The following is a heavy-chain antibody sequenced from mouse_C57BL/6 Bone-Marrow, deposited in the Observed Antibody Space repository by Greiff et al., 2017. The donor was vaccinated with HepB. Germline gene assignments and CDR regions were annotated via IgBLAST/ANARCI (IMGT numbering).Heavy chain of an antibody. V-gene: IGHV7-1*01. CDR1: GFNFSDFY. Sequence: EVKLMESGGGLVQSGRSLRLSCATSGFNFSDFYMEWVRQAPGKGLEWIAASRNKANDYTTEYSASVKGRFIVYRDTYQSILYLQMDALRAEDTAIYYCARDHGSSPYYAMDYWGQGTSVTVSS. CDR3: ARDHGSSPYYAMDY. D-gene: IGHD1-1*01. J-gene: IGHJ4*01. CDR2: SRNKANDYTT.